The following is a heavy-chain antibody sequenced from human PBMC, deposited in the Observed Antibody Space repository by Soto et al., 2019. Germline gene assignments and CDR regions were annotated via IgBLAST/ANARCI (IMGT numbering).Heavy chain of an antibody. CDR3: ARGHSTDCSNGVCSFFYNHEMDV. Sequence: GASVKVSCKASGYSFTESHVHWVRQAPGQGLEWLGRINPKSGGTSTAQKFQGWVTMTRDTSINTAYMDLTRLRSDDTAVYYCARGHSTDCSNGVCSFFYNHEMDVWGQGTPITV. CDR1: GYSFTESH. D-gene: IGHD2-8*01. V-gene: IGHV1-2*04. CDR2: INPKSGGT. J-gene: IGHJ6*02.